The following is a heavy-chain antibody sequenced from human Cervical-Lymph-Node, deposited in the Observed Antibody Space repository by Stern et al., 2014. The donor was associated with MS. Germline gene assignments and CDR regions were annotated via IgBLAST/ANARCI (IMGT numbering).Heavy chain of an antibody. CDR3: ARHSIKGYNCFDT. V-gene: IGHV1-18*01. D-gene: IGHD1-14*01. Sequence: QVQLVQSGAELKKPGASVKVSCKASGFALTSAGISWVRQAPGQGLEWMGWISAYNVKPNYAQRFQDRVNMTTDTSTSTAYMELRSLRSDDTAVYYCARHSIKGYNCFDTWGQGTPVTVSS. CDR2: ISAYNVKP. J-gene: IGHJ5*02. CDR1: GFALTSAG.